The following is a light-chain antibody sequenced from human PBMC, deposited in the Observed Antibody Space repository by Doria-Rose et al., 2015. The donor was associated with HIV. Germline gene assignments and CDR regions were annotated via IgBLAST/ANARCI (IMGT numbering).Light chain of an antibody. CDR1: QRFSSTY. CDR2: DGS. V-gene: IGKV3-20*01. CDR3: HQYGTSWT. J-gene: IGKJ1*01. Sequence: TQSPGTLSLSPGERATLSCRAGQRFSSTYLARYQQKPGQAPSLLIYDGSTRATGIPDRFSASGSGTDFTLTINRLEPEDFALYYCHQYGTSWTFGQGTKVEI.